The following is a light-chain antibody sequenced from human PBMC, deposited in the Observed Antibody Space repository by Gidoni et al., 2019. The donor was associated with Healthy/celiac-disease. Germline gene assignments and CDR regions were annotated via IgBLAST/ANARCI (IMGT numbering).Light chain of an antibody. CDR1: QSVSGSY. J-gene: IGKJ2*01. CDR2: GAS. Sequence: IVLTQSPGTLSLSPGERATLSCRASQSVSGSYLAWYQKKPGQAPRRLIYGASSRATGIPDRVSGSGSGTDFTLTISRLEPEDFAVYYCQQYGSSLMYTFGQXTKLEIK. V-gene: IGKV3-20*01. CDR3: QQYGSSLMYT.